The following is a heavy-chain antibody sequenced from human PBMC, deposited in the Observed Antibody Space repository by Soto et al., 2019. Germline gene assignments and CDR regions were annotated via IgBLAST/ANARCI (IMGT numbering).Heavy chain of an antibody. Sequence: GSLRLSCAASGFTFSSYAMSWVRQAPGKGLEWVSSISGSGGTPYYTGSVKGRFTISRDNSKNTLYLQMNSLRAEDTAVYYCAKQIKGITMIIVLDYWGQGTPVTVSS. CDR3: AKQIKGITMIIVLDY. J-gene: IGHJ4*02. CDR2: ISGSGGTP. V-gene: IGHV3-23*01. CDR1: GFTFSSYA. D-gene: IGHD3-22*01.